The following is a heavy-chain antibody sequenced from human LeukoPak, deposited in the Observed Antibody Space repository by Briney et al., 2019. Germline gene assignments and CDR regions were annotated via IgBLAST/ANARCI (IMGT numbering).Heavy chain of an antibody. CDR3: ARGRYCSSTSCYTYNYYYYMDV. Sequence: PSETLSLTCAVYGGSFSGYYWSWIRQPPGKWLEWIGEINHSGSTNYNPSLKSRVTISVDTSKNQFSLKLSSVTAADTAVYYCARGRYCSSTSCYTYNYYYYMDVWGKGTTVTVSS. CDR1: GGSFSGYY. D-gene: IGHD2-2*02. V-gene: IGHV4-34*01. J-gene: IGHJ6*03. CDR2: INHSGST.